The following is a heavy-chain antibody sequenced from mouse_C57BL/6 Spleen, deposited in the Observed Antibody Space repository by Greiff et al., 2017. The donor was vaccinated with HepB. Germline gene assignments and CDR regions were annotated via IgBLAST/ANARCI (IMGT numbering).Heavy chain of an antibody. V-gene: IGHV3-6*01. CDR3: ARSMVYFDY. J-gene: IGHJ2*01. CDR1: GYSITSGYY. CDR2: ISYDGSN. Sequence: EVQLQQSGPGLVKPSQSLSLTCSVTGYSITSGYYWNWIRQFPGNKLEWMGYISYDGSNNYNPSLKNRISITRDTSKNQFFLKLNSVTTEDTATYYCARSMVYFDYWGQGTTLTVSS. D-gene: IGHD1-1*02.